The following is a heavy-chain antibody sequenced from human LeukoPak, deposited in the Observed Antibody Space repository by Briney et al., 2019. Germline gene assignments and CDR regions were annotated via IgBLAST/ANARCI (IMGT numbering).Heavy chain of an antibody. V-gene: IGHV3-73*01. D-gene: IGHD3-22*01. CDR3: TRLNSYSSGYSY. CDR1: GFTFSGSA. J-gene: IGHJ4*02. Sequence: GGSLRLSCAASGFTFSGSAMHWVRQASGKGLGWVGRIRSKANSYATAYAASVKGRFTISRDDSKNTAYLQMNSLKTEDTAVYYCTRLNSYSSGYSYWGQGTLVTVSS. CDR2: IRSKANSYAT.